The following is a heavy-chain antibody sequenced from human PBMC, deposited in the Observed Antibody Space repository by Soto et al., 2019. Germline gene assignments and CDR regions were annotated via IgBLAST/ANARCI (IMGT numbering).Heavy chain of an antibody. J-gene: IGHJ6*02. Sequence: QITLKESGPTLVKPTQTLTLTCTFSGFSLSTSGVGVAWIRQPPGKALEWLALIYWDDDKRYRPSLESRLTITKDTSTNQVVLTMTNMDSVDTATYYCAYLPCSGGSRYCFSFSGMDVWGQGTTVTVSS. CDR2: IYWDDDK. D-gene: IGHD2-15*01. CDR3: AYLPCSGGSRYCFSFSGMDV. V-gene: IGHV2-5*02. CDR1: GFSLSTSGVG.